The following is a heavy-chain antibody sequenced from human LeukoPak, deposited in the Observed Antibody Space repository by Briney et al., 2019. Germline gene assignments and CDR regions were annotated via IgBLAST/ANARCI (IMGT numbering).Heavy chain of an antibody. D-gene: IGHD2-8*01. Sequence: GGSLRLSCAASGFAVSSNYISWVRQAPGKGLECVSVIYSGGNTFYADSVKGRFTISRDNSKNTLSLQMNSLRVEDTAIYYCAKDVRRCNGACTWGQGTLVTVSS. J-gene: IGHJ5*02. CDR2: IYSGGNT. CDR3: AKDVRRCNGACT. CDR1: GFAVSSNY. V-gene: IGHV3-53*01.